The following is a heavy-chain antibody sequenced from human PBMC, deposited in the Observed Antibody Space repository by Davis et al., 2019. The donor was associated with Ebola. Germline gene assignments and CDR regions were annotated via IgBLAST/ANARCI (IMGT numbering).Heavy chain of an antibody. CDR2: IYYSGST. CDR1: GGSISSGGYS. D-gene: IGHD4-17*01. V-gene: IGHV4-61*08. J-gene: IGHJ4*02. CDR3: ARETTVTLIDY. Sequence: MPSETLSLTCAVSGGSISSGGYSWSWIRQPPGKGLEWIGYIYYSGSTNYNPSLKSRVTISVDTSKNQFSLKLSSVTAADTAVYYCARETTVTLIDYWGQGTLVTVSS.